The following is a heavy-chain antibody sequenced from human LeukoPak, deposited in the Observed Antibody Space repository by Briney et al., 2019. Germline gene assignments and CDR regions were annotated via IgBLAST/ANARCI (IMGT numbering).Heavy chain of an antibody. Sequence: SGPTLVNPTQPLTLTCSLSGFSLSTSGVSVCWICQPPGKAVESLTLIHSDYDKEYSPSINNRLIITRDTSKNQVALTMTNLDPVDTATYYCVHRYATSQGPVSWGPGTQVTVSS. CDR1: GFSLSTSGVS. CDR2: IHSDYDK. J-gene: IGHJ5*02. CDR3: VHRYATSQGPVS. D-gene: IGHD1-26*01. V-gene: IGHV2-5*02.